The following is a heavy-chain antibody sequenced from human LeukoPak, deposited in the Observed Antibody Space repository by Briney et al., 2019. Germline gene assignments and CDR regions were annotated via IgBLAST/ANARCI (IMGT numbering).Heavy chain of an antibody. V-gene: IGHV3-7*01. CDR1: GFIYSSFW. CDR3: ARSLWPEDY. CDR2: IEPDGSGK. D-gene: IGHD2-21*01. Sequence: GGSLRLSCAASGFIYSSFWMSWVRQAPGKGLEWVANIEPDGSGKNYVDSVRGRFTISRDNAKNSLYLQMNSVRVEDSAVYYRARSLWPEDYWGQGTLVTVSS. J-gene: IGHJ4*02.